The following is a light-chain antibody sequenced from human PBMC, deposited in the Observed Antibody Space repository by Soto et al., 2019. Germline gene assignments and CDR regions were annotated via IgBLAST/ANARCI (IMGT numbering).Light chain of an antibody. Sequence: DIRMTQSPSSLSASVGDTVTITCRASQSISSHLNWYQQKPGKAPNLLMYTASNLQSGVPSRFSGSGSGTDFTLTISSLQPEDFETYYCQQSYSTPISLGHGTRLEIK. CDR3: QQSYSTPIS. V-gene: IGKV1-39*01. CDR1: QSISSH. CDR2: TAS. J-gene: IGKJ5*01.